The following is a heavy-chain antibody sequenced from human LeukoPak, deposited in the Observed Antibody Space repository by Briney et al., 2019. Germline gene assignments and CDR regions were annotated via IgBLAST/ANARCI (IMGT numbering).Heavy chain of an antibody. CDR3: ARRPIVGATDY. D-gene: IGHD1-26*01. CDR1: GFTFSSYN. CDR2: ISSSSSYI. V-gene: IGHV3-21*01. Sequence: GGSLRLSCAASGFTFSSYNMNWVRQAPGKGLEWVSSISSSSSYIYYADSVKGRFTISRDNAKNSLYLQMNSLRAEDTAVYYCARRPIVGATDYWGQGTLVTVSS. J-gene: IGHJ4*02.